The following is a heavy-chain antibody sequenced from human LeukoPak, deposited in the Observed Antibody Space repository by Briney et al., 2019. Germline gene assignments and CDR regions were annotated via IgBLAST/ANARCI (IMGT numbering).Heavy chain of an antibody. V-gene: IGHV3-30*02. CDR2: IRYDGSNK. J-gene: IGHJ4*02. CDR3: AKNSGSSWYFFDY. CDR1: GFTFSSYG. D-gene: IGHD6-13*01. Sequence: PGGSLRLSCAASGFTFSSYGMHWVRQAPGKGLEWVAFIRYDGSNKYYADSVKGRFTISRDNSKNTLYVQMNSLRAEDTAVYYCAKNSGSSWYFFDYWGQGTLVTVSS.